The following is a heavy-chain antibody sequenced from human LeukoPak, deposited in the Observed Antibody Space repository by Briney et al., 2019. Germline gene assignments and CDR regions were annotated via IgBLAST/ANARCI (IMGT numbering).Heavy chain of an antibody. CDR2: ICCSSCYI. D-gene: IGHD4-23*01. V-gene: IGHV3-21*04. CDR1: GFTLNSYN. CDR3: AKAISFVTFVSYGGKTPYYFDY. J-gene: IGHJ4*02. Sequence: GGALRLPRSASGFTLNSYNKKRVRQAPGKGLEGGSSICCSSCYIYYADSVKGRFTISRDNSKNALYLQMNSLRAEDTAVYYCAKAISFVTFVSYGGKTPYYFDYWGQGTLVTVSS.